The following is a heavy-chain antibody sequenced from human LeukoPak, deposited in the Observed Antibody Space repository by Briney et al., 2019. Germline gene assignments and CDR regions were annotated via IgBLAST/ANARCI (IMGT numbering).Heavy chain of an antibody. J-gene: IGHJ4*02. D-gene: IGHD4-11*01. CDR2: IYHSGST. CDR1: GGSISSGGYY. CDR3: AREIRGPLRTTHFFDY. V-gene: IGHV4-30-2*01. Sequence: SETLSLTCTVSGGSISSGGYYWSWIRQPPGKGLEWIGYIYHSGSTYYNPSLKSRVTISVDTSKNQFSLKLSSVTAADTAVYYCAREIRGPLRTTHFFDYWGQGTLVTVSS.